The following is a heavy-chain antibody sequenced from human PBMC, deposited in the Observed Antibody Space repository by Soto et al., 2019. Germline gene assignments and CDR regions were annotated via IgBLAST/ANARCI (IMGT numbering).Heavy chain of an antibody. CDR3: ARQGIQYGSGNYVH. CDR2: MDPNSGDT. D-gene: IGHD3-10*01. J-gene: IGHJ4*02. Sequence: QVQLVQSGAVVKKPGASVKVSCKASGYTLTSYNINWVRQAPGQGLEWMGWMDPNSGDTGNTQKFQGRVTMTRDISRGTAYMELSNLRSEDTAVYYCARQGIQYGSGNYVHWGQGTLVTVSS. V-gene: IGHV1-8*01. CDR1: GYTLTSYN.